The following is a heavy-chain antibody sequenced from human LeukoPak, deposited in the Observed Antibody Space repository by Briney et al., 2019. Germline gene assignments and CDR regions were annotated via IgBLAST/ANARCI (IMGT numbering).Heavy chain of an antibody. CDR2: ISYDGSNK. Sequence: GGSLRLSCAASGFTFSSYAMHWVRQAPGKGLEWVAVISYDGSNKYYADSVKGRFTISRDNSKNTLYLQMNSLRAEDTAVYYCARVGSGYDYAPYYFDYRGQGTLVTVSS. CDR1: GFTFSSYA. V-gene: IGHV3-30*04. CDR3: ARVGSGYDYAPYYFDY. D-gene: IGHD5-12*01. J-gene: IGHJ4*02.